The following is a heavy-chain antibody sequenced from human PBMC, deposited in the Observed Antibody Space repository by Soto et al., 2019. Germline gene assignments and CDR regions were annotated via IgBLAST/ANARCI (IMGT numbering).Heavy chain of an antibody. CDR1: GYTFTNYA. CDR2: VNTYNGNP. J-gene: IGHJ4*02. D-gene: IGHD6-13*01. Sequence: QVQLVQSGVEVKKPGASVKVSCKASGYTFTNYAISWVRQAPGRGLEWMGWVNTYNGNPNYAQIFPGRITMTTDTSTGTAYMELRSLKSDDSAVYYSARDSQYSTSWQRFDSWGQGTLVTVSS. CDR3: ARDSQYSTSWQRFDS. V-gene: IGHV1-18*01.